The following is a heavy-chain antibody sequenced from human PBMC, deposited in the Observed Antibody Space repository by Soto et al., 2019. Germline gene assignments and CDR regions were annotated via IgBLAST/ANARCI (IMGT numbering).Heavy chain of an antibody. CDR1: GYTFTSVG. CDR3: AREGGYYDFWVDH. V-gene: IGHV1-8*01. J-gene: IGHJ4*02. CDR2: MNPNSGNT. Sequence: QVQLVQSGAEVKKPGASVKVSCKTSGYTFTSVGINWVRQASGQGPERMGWMNPNSGNTAYAQKVRGRVTMTRNTSISTAYMELSSLSSEDTAVYYCAREGGYYDFWVDHWGQGTLVTFSS. D-gene: IGHD3-3*01.